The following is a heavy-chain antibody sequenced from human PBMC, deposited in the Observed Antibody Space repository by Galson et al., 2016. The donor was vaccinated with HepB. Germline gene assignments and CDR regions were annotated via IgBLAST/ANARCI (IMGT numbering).Heavy chain of an antibody. CDR2: INYNGVSR. CDR3: AKSLESGGSCNDY. CDR1: GFSFNSYA. V-gene: IGHV3-23*01. J-gene: IGHJ4*02. Sequence: SLRLSCAASGFSFNSYAMSWVRQAPGKGLEWVSVINYNGVSRYSVDSVRGRFTISRDNSKDTLYLQMDSLRVEDTAVYFCAKSLESGGSCNDYWGQGTLVTVSS. D-gene: IGHD2-15*01.